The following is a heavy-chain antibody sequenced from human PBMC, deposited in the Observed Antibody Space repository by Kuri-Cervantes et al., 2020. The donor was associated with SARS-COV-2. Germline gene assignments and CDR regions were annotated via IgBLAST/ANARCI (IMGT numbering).Heavy chain of an antibody. D-gene: IGHD3-3*01. J-gene: IGHJ5*02. Sequence: LSLTCAASGFTFNLYGMHWVRRAPGKGLEWMSFISYDGSYTYYADSVKGRFTISRDNSKNTLYPQMKSLRGEDTAVYYCTRGDTKNYDYWSGYYAAEWFDPWGQGMLVTVSS. CDR3: TRGDTKNYDYWSGYYAAEWFDP. CDR1: GFTFNLYG. V-gene: IGHV3-30*03. CDR2: ISYDGSYT.